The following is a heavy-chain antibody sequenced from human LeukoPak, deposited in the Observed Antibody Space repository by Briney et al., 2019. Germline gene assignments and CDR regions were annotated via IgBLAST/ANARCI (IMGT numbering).Heavy chain of an antibody. CDR1: GYTFTSYS. CDR3: ARGPHRRTYDRDNWFDP. V-gene: IGHV1-46*01. CDR2: INPSGDNT. D-gene: IGHD3-3*01. J-gene: IGHJ5*02. Sequence: ASVKLSCKASGYTFTSYSMYWVRQAPGQGLEWMGIINPSGDNTNYAQKFQGRVTMTRDMSTTTVYMELSSLRSEDTAVYYCARGPHRRTYDRDNWFDPWGQGTLVTVSS.